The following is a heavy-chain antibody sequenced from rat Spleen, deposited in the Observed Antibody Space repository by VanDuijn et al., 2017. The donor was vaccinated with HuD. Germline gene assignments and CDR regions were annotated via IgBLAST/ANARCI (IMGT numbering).Heavy chain of an antibody. D-gene: IGHD1-10*01. Sequence: EVQLQESGPGLVKPSQSLSLTCSVTGYSITSNYWGWIRKFPGNKMEWIGHISYSGSTSYNPSLKSRISITRDTSKNQFFLELNSVTLEDTATYYCARQDNYVGFAYWGQGTLVTVSS. CDR3: ARQDNYVGFAY. CDR1: GYSITSNY. J-gene: IGHJ3*01. CDR2: ISYSGST. V-gene: IGHV3-1*01.